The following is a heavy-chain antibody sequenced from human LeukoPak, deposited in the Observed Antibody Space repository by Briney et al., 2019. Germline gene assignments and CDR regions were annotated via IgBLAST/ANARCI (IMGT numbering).Heavy chain of an antibody. CDR1: GGTFSSYA. J-gene: IGHJ6*03. Sequence: ASVKVSCKASGGTFSSYAISWVRQAPGQGLEWMGGIIPIFGTANYAQKFQGRVTITADESTSTAYMELSSLRSEDTAVYYCARGPAVFGVVINYYYYYMDVWGKGTTVTVSS. CDR3: ARGPAVFGVVINYYYYYMDV. CDR2: IIPIFGTA. D-gene: IGHD3-3*01. V-gene: IGHV1-69*13.